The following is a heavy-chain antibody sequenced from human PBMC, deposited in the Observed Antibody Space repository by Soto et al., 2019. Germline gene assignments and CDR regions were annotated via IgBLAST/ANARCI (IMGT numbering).Heavy chain of an antibody. V-gene: IGHV3-23*01. Sequence: EVQLLESGGGLVQPGGSLRLSCAASGFTFSSYAMTWVRQAPGKGLEWVSSISGSGSSTYYVDSVKGRFTISRDTSENTVYLQMNSLRAEDTAVYYCAKASGARGTQLSDYWGQGTLVTVSS. CDR3: AKASGARGTQLSDY. J-gene: IGHJ4*02. CDR1: GFTFSSYA. D-gene: IGHD2-2*01. CDR2: ISGSGSST.